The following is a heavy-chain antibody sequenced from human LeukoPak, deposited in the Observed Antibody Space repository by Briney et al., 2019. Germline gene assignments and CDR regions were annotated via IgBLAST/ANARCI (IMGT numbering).Heavy chain of an antibody. Sequence: GGSRRLSCAASGVTFSQFGMTRVRQRPGRGLEWVATCDGNGDGTYFAEAVKGRCTISTDNSKNTVYLQMNSLRADDTAIYYCAKARIIGVGWAQFDSWGQGSLVTVSS. CDR1: GVTFSQFG. CDR2: CDGNGDGT. CDR3: AKARIIGVGWAQFDS. D-gene: IGHD2-21*01. J-gene: IGHJ4*02. V-gene: IGHV3-23*05.